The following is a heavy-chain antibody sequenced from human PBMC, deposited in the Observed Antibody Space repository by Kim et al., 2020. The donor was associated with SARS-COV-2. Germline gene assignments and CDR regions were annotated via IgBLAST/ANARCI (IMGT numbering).Heavy chain of an antibody. CDR1: GYSFTNYW. V-gene: IGHV5-51*01. Sequence: GESLKISCKGSGYSFTNYWIGWVRHMPGKGLEWMGIIYPADSDTRYSPSLQGQVSISADKSISTAYLQWGSLKASDTAMYYCARHAFGLDYWGQGTLVTVSS. CDR3: ARHAFGLDY. D-gene: IGHD3-16*01. J-gene: IGHJ4*02. CDR2: IYPADSDT.